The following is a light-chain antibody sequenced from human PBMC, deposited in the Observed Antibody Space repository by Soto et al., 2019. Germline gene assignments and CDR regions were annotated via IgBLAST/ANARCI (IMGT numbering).Light chain of an antibody. V-gene: IGKV1-39*01. CDR1: QNIARY. CDR2: GAS. J-gene: IGKJ1*01. CDR3: QQSVSSQWT. Sequence: DIQMTQSPSSLSASVGDSVTITCRAGQNIARYLSWYQQKPGKAPMLLIYGASTLQGGVPSRFSGSGSGTEFTLTIDSLQPEDFATYYCQQSVSSQWTFGQGTKVDIK.